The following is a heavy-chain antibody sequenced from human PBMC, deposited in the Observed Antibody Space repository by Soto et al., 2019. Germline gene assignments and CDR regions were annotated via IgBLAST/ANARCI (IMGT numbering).Heavy chain of an antibody. D-gene: IGHD3-22*01. Sequence: ASVKVSCKASGGTFSSYAISWVRQAPGQGLEWMGGIIPIFGTANYAQKFQGRVTITADKSTSTAYMELSSLRSEDTAVYYCARAQFNYYDSSGYGFPLDYWGQGTLVTVSS. CDR1: GGTFSSYA. CDR2: IIPIFGTA. V-gene: IGHV1-69*06. J-gene: IGHJ4*02. CDR3: ARAQFNYYDSSGYGFPLDY.